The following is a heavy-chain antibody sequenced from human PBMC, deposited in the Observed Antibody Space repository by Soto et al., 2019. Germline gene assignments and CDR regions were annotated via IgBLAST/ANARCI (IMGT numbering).Heavy chain of an antibody. CDR3: ARGATVKFDP. D-gene: IGHD3-16*02. CDR1: GGSFSGYY. CDR2: INHSGST. Sequence: SDTLSLTCAVYGGSFSGYYWSWIRQPPGKGLEWIGEINHSGSTNYNPSLKSRVTISVDTSKNQFSLKLSSVTAADTAVYYCARGATVKFDPWGQGTLVTVSS. J-gene: IGHJ5*02. V-gene: IGHV4-34*01.